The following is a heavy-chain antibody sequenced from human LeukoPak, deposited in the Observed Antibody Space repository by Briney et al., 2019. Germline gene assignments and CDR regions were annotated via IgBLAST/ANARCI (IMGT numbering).Heavy chain of an antibody. V-gene: IGHV1-46*01. J-gene: IGHJ3*02. CDR2: INPNTVST. D-gene: IGHD3-22*01. CDR3: ARESLGSYKTVVIVTRGHDAFDM. Sequence: ASVKVSCKASGYTLTKYYIHWVRQPPGQGVECMGIINPNTVSTNYAHKFYGRVTLTMDTSTSRVYMNVSNQRYEDTGVYYYARESLGSYKTVVIVTRGHDAFDMWGQGTMVTVSS. CDR1: GYTLTKYY.